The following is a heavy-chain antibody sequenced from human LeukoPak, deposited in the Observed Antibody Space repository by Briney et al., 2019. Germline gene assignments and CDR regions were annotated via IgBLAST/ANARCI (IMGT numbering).Heavy chain of an antibody. Sequence: PGGSLRLSCAASGFIFSSYGMSWVRQAPGKGLEGVAVISNDRRNKSYADSVQGRFTISRDNSKNTLYLQMNSLRADDTAVYYCAKDGDKARSRNFDYWGQGTLVTVSS. CDR2: ISNDRRNK. V-gene: IGHV3-30*18. D-gene: IGHD2-2*01. J-gene: IGHJ4*02. CDR1: GFIFSSYG. CDR3: AKDGDKARSRNFDY.